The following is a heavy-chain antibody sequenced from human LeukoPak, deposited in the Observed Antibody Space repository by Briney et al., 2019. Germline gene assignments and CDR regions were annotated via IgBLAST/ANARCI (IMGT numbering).Heavy chain of an antibody. J-gene: IGHJ4*02. D-gene: IGHD6-19*01. CDR3: AKVMSDRSGWRGDY. CDR1: GGSISSSSYY. Sequence: KPSETLSLTCTVSGGSISSSSYYWGWIRQPPGKGLEWIGSIYYSGSTYYNPSFKSRVTISVDTSKNQFSLKLSSVTAADTAVYYCAKVMSDRSGWRGDYWGQGTLVTVSS. V-gene: IGHV4-39*07. CDR2: IYYSGST.